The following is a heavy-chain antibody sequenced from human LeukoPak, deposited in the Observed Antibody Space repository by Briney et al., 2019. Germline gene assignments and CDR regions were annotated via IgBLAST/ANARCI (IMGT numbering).Heavy chain of an antibody. V-gene: IGHV3-30*02. CDR3: AKLGYCSSSSCYEDYYYYMDV. CDR1: GFTFTSYA. D-gene: IGHD2-2*01. J-gene: IGHJ6*03. CDR2: IRYDGSNK. Sequence: PRGSLRLSCAASGFTFTSYAMHWVRQAPGKGLEWVAFIRYDGSNKCYADSVKGRFTISRDNSKNTLYLQMNSLRAEDTAVYYCAKLGYCSSSSCYEDYYYYMDVWGKGTTVTISS.